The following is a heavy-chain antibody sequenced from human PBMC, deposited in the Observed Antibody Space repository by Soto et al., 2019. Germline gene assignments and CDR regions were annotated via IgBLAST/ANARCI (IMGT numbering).Heavy chain of an antibody. D-gene: IGHD5-12*01. Sequence: EVQLLESGGGFVQPGGSLRLSCAASGFRFSDFAMTWVRQAPGRGLGWVSAITGTGSSTYYADSVKGRFTISRDNSKNTRYLKINSLRAEDMDIYYCAKGAEGYVVSSLDSWGQGTLVTVSS. CDR3: AKGAEGYVVSSLDS. CDR1: GFRFSDFA. V-gene: IGHV3-23*01. CDR2: ITGTGSST. J-gene: IGHJ4*02.